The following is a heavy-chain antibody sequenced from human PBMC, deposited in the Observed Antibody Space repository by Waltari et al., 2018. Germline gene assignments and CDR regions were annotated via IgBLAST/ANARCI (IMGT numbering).Heavy chain of an antibody. CDR2: ISAYNGNT. V-gene: IGHV1-18*01. D-gene: IGHD1-1*01. J-gene: IGHJ4*02. CDR3: ARTPSRGTTPLYDLDY. CDR1: GYTFTSYG. Sequence: QVQLVQSGAEVKKPGASVKVSCKASGYTFTSYGISWVRQAPGQGLEWMGWISAYNGNTNYAQKLQGRVTMTTDTSTRTAYMELRSLRSDDTAVYYCARTPSRGTTPLYDLDYWGQGTLVTVSS.